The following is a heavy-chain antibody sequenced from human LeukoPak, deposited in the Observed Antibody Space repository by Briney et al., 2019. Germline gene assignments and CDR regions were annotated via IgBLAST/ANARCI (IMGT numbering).Heavy chain of an antibody. D-gene: IGHD4-11*01. J-gene: IGHJ4*02. V-gene: IGHV1-18*01. CDR1: GYTFTIYS. CDR2: ISTYTGNT. Sequence: GASVKVSCKASGYTFTIYSISWVRQAPGQGLEWMGWISTYTGNTNYAQKFQGRVTMTTDTSTSTAYMELRSLRSDDTAVYCCARGEGGYNNYPDNYFDYWGQGTLVTVSS. CDR3: ARGEGGYNNYPDNYFDY.